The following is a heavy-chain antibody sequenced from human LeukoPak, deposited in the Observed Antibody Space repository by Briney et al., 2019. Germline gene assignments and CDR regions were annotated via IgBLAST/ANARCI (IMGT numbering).Heavy chain of an antibody. CDR3: ARIWSSGYPFDY. Sequence: PSETLSLTCAVYGGSFSGYYWSWIRQPPGKGLEWIGEINHGGSTNYNPSLKSRVTISVDTSKNQVSLKLTSVTAADTAVYYCARIWSSGYPFDYWGQGTLVTVSS. V-gene: IGHV4-34*01. D-gene: IGHD3-22*01. J-gene: IGHJ4*02. CDR1: GGSFSGYY. CDR2: INHGGST.